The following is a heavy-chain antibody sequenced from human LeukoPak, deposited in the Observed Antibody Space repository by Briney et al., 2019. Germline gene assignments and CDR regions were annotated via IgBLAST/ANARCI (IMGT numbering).Heavy chain of an antibody. D-gene: IGHD6-13*01. CDR3: AKGSLGSWYYFDY. V-gene: IGHV3-23*01. CDR1: GFTFGTSA. J-gene: IGHJ4*02. CDR2: FGRSGSDT. Sequence: GGSLRLSCAASGFTFGTSAMSWVRQAPGKGPEWVSTFGRSGSDTYYSDSVKGRFTIFRDNSKNTLYLQMNSLRDEDTAVYYCAKGSLGSWYYFDYWGQGTLVTVPS.